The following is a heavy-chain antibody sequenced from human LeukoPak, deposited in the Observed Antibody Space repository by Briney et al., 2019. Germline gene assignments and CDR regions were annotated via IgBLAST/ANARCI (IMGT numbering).Heavy chain of an antibody. CDR2: IFYSGIT. CDR1: GGSISSSLCY. D-gene: IGHD2/OR15-2a*01. Sequence: PSETLSLTCTVSGGSISSSLCYWGWIRQPPGKGLEWIGSIFYSGITYYNPSLQSRVTISVDTSKSQFSLHLSSVTAADTALYYCARIIVVTSTDYLDSWGQGTLVTVSS. J-gene: IGHJ4*02. V-gene: IGHV4-39*01. CDR3: ARIIVVTSTDYLDS.